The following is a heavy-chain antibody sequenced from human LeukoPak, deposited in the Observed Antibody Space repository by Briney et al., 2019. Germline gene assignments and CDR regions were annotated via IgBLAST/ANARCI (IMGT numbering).Heavy chain of an antibody. CDR3: ARLYWGSSRRGNNWFDP. D-gene: IGHD6-13*01. CDR2: IYYSGST. Sequence: PSETLSLTCTVSGGSISSSSYYWGWIRQPPGKGLEWIGSIYYSGSTYYNPSLKSRVTISVDTSKNQFSLKLSSVTAADTAVYYCARLYWGSSRRGNNWFDPWGQGTLVTVSS. V-gene: IGHV4-39*01. CDR1: GGSISSSSYY. J-gene: IGHJ5*02.